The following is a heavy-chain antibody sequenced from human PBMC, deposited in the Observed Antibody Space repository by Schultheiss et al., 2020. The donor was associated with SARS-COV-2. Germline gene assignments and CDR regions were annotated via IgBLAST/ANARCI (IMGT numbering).Heavy chain of an antibody. D-gene: IGHD3-16*02. CDR3: AKSSTWYFDL. CDR2: ISYDGSNK. V-gene: IGHV3-30*04. CDR1: GFTFSSYA. Sequence: GESLKISCAASGFTFSSYAMHWVRQAPGKGLEWVAVISYDGSNKYYADSVKGRFTISRDNSKNTLYLQMNSLRAEDTAVYYCAKSSTWYFDLWGRGTLVTVSS. J-gene: IGHJ2*01.